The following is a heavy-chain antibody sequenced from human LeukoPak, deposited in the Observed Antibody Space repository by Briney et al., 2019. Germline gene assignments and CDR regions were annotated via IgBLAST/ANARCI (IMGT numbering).Heavy chain of an antibody. CDR1: GGSISSYY. CDR2: IYYSGST. J-gene: IGHJ5*02. Sequence: SETLSLTCTVSGGSISSYYWSWIRQPPGKGLEWIGYIYYSGSTNYNPPLKSRVTISVDASKNQFSLKLSSVTAADTAVYYCARLGMVGPGLWGDWFDPWGQGTLVTVSS. CDR3: ARLGMVGPGLWGDWFDP. V-gene: IGHV4-59*08. D-gene: IGHD3-10*01.